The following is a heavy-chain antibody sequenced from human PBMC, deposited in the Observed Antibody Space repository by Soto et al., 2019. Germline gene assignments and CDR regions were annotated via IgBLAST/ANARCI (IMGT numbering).Heavy chain of an antibody. CDR2: IYYSGST. CDR3: TTLPPRIVVKVTEIPT. CDR1: GDSVTRSRYY. V-gene: IGHV4-39*07. Sequence: SETLSLTCTVSGDSVTRSRYYWGWIRQPPGKGLEWIGSIYYSGSTNYNPSLESRVAMSVDKSNNEFSLKLTSMSAADTAVYYCTTLPPRIVVKVTEIPTWGRGTLVTVSS. J-gene: IGHJ5*02. D-gene: IGHD2-15*01.